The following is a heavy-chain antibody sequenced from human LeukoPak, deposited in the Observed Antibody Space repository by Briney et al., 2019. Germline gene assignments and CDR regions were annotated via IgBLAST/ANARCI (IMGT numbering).Heavy chain of an antibody. CDR1: GGTFSSYA. V-gene: IGHV1-69*13. CDR3: ARGRFRMVRGVHAFDI. Sequence: SVKVSCKASGGTFSSYAISWVRQAPGQGLEWMGGIIPIFGTANYAQKFQGRVTITADESTSTAYMELSSLRSEDTAVYYCARGRFRMVRGVHAFDIWGQGTMVTVSS. J-gene: IGHJ3*02. D-gene: IGHD3-10*01. CDR2: IIPIFGTA.